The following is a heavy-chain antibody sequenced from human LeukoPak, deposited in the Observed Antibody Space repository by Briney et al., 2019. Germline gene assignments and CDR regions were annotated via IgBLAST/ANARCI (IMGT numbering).Heavy chain of an antibody. Sequence: GGSLRLSCAASGFTFTNYWMSWVRQAPGKGLEWVAHINLDGSDKYYVDSVKGRFTISRDNAKNSLYLQMNSLRAEDTAVYYCARGGSYPDHWGQGTLVTVSS. V-gene: IGHV3-7*01. CDR2: INLDGSDK. D-gene: IGHD1-26*01. CDR1: GFTFTNYW. J-gene: IGHJ4*02. CDR3: ARGGSYPDH.